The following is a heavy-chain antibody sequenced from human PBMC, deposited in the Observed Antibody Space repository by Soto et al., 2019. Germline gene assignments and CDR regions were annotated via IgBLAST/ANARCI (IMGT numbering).Heavy chain of an antibody. J-gene: IGHJ3*01. D-gene: IGHD3-10*02. CDR1: GFTFSDYW. V-gene: IGHV3-74*01. CDR2: IKFDGGSA. Sequence: EVQLVESGGGLVQPGGSLRLSCAASGFTFSDYWIHWVRQTPGKGLVWVSRIKFDGGSANYADSVKGRFTISRDNARDTGYLEMNSLRAEDTAVYFCARGVRGHYGFDVWGQGTMVTVSS. CDR3: ARGVRGHYGFDV.